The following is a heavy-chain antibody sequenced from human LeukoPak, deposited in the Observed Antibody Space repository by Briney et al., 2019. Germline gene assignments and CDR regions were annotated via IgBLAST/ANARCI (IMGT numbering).Heavy chain of an antibody. D-gene: IGHD6-19*01. J-gene: IGHJ4*02. V-gene: IGHV3-33*01. Sequence: QPGGSLRLSCAASGFTFSSYGMPWVRQAPGKGLEWVAVIWYDGSNKYYADSVKGRFTISRDNSKNTLYLQMNSLRAEDTAVYYCARGPPLWSKIAVAGTDFDYWGQGTLVTVSS. CDR1: GFTFSSYG. CDR2: IWYDGSNK. CDR3: ARGPPLWSKIAVAGTDFDY.